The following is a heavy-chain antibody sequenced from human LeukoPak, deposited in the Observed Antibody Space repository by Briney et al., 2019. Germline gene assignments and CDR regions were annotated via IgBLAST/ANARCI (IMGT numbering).Heavy chain of an antibody. Sequence: GASVKVSCKVSGYTLTELSMHWVRQAPGKGLEWMGGFDPEDGETIYAQKFQGRVTMTEDTSTDAAYMELSSLRSEDTAVYYCATGGFSAYYYDSSGYYSFDYWGQGTLVTVSS. V-gene: IGHV1-24*01. CDR3: ATGGFSAYYYDSSGYYSFDY. CDR1: GYTLTELS. CDR2: FDPEDGET. J-gene: IGHJ4*02. D-gene: IGHD3-22*01.